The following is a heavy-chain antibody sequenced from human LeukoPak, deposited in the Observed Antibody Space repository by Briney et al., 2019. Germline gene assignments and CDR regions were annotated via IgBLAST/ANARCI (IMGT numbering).Heavy chain of an antibody. D-gene: IGHD1-20*01. CDR1: GGTFSSYA. Sequence: SVKVSCKASGGTFSSYAISWVRQAPGQGLEWMGGIIPIFGTANYAQKFQGRVTITADESTSTAYMELSSLRSEDTAVCYCARSITGTYPYYFDYWGQGTLVTVSS. CDR3: ARSITGTYPYYFDY. J-gene: IGHJ4*02. V-gene: IGHV1-69*13. CDR2: IIPIFGTA.